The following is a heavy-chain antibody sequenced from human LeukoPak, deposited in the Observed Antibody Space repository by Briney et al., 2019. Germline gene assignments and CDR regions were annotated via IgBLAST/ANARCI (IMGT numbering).Heavy chain of an antibody. Sequence: GGSLGLSCAASGFTFSSYEMNWVRQAPGKGLEWVSYISSSGSTIYYADSVKGRFTISRDNAKNSLYLQMNSLRAEDTAVYYCARDHPHGSTSGYWGQGTLVTVSS. J-gene: IGHJ4*02. CDR2: ISSSGSTI. CDR1: GFTFSSYE. V-gene: IGHV3-48*03. D-gene: IGHD2-2*01. CDR3: ARDHPHGSTSGY.